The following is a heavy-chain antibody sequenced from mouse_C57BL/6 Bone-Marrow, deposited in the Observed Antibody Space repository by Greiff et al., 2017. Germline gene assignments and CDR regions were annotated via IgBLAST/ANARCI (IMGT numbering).Heavy chain of an antibody. CDR3: AGSSYGYFDV. D-gene: IGHD1-1*01. CDR2: IDPSDSYT. V-gene: IGHV1-69*01. Sequence: QVQLQQPGPELVMPGASVKLSCKASGYTFTSYWMHWVKQRPGQGLEWIGEIDPSDSYTNYNQKFKGKSTLTVDKSSSTAYMQLSSLTSEDAAVYYCAGSSYGYFDVWGTGTTVTVSS. J-gene: IGHJ1*03. CDR1: GYTFTSYW.